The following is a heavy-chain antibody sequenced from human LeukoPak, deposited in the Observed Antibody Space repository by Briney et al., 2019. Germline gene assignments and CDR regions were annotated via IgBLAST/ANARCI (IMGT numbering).Heavy chain of an antibody. CDR1: GGSFSGYY. J-gene: IGHJ4*02. Sequence: PSETLSLTCAVYGGSFSGYYWSWIRQPPGKGLEWIGEINHSGSTNYNPSLKSRVTISVDTSKNQFSLKLSSVTAADTAVYYCARARPSHHITMIVVVIGPLDYWGQGTLVTVSS. D-gene: IGHD3-22*01. V-gene: IGHV4-34*01. CDR3: ARARPSHHITMIVVVIGPLDY. CDR2: INHSGST.